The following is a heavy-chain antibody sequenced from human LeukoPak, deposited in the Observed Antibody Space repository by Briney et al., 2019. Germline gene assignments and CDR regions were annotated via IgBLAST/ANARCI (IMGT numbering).Heavy chain of an antibody. Sequence: GGSLRLSCAASGFTFSNAWMSWVRQAPGKGLECVGRIKSKTDGGTTDYAAPVKGRFTISRDDSKNTLYLQMNSLKTEDTAVYYCTTELVVVPAATYYFDYWGQGTLVTVSS. CDR2: IKSKTDGGTT. V-gene: IGHV3-15*01. D-gene: IGHD2-2*01. CDR1: GFTFSNAW. CDR3: TTELVVVPAATYYFDY. J-gene: IGHJ4*02.